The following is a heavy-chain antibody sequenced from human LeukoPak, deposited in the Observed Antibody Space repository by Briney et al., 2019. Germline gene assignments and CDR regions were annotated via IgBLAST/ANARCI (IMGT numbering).Heavy chain of an antibody. Sequence: ASVKVSCKASGYTFTSYYMHWVRQAPGQGLEWMGIINPSGGSTSYAQKFQGRVTMTRDMSTSTVYMELSSLRSEDTAVYYCTGTGLDGSGSQNYYYYYMDVWGKGTTVTVSS. CDR1: GYTFTSYY. CDR3: TGTGLDGSGSQNYYYYYMDV. CDR2: INPSGGST. D-gene: IGHD3-10*01. V-gene: IGHV1-46*01. J-gene: IGHJ6*03.